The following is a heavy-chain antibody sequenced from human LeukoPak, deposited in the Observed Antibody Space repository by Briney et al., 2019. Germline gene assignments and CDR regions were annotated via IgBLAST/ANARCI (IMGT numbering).Heavy chain of an antibody. CDR2: ISHDGSNK. V-gene: IGHV3-30*03. CDR1: GFTFSSYG. J-gene: IGHJ4*02. D-gene: IGHD2-8*02. CDR3: ARGNWWVGAAQYCDY. Sequence: GRSLRLSCAASGFTFSSYGMHWVRQAPGKGLEWVAVISHDGSNKYYADSVKGRFTISRDNSKNTLYLQMDSLRAEDTAVYFCARGNWWVGAAQYCDYWGRGTLVTVSS.